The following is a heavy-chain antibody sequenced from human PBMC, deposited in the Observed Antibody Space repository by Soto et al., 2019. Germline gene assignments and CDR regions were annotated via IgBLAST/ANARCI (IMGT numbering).Heavy chain of an antibody. V-gene: IGHV1-69*13. Sequence: SVKVSCKASGGTFSSYAISWVRQAPGQGLEWMGGIIPIFGTANYAQKFQGRVTITADESTSTAYMELSSLRSEDTAVYYCARGSTIEMAATRGYAFDIWGQGTMVTVSS. CDR1: GGTFSSYA. CDR2: IIPIFGTA. CDR3: ARGSTIEMAATRGYAFDI. J-gene: IGHJ3*02. D-gene: IGHD5-12*01.